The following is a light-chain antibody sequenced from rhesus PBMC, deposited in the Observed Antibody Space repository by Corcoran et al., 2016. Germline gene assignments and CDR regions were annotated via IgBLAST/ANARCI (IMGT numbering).Light chain of an antibody. J-gene: IGKJ2*01. CDR1: QSLLYSANNKNY. CDR2: GAS. CDR3: QQYYSSPYS. V-gene: IGKV4-1*01. Sequence: DIVMTQSPDSLAVSLGERVTINCKASQSLLYSANNKNYLAWYQQKPGQAPKPLIYGASIRESGVTNRLSGGGSGTDFTLTISGLRAADVSVYFCQQYYSSPYSFGQGPKVEIK.